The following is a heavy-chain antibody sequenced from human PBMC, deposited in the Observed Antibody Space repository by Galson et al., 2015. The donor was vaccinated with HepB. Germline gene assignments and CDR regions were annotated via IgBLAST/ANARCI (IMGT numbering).Heavy chain of an antibody. CDR2: IWYDGSNK. J-gene: IGHJ4*02. CDR1: GFTFSSYG. Sequence: SLRLSCAASGFTFSSYGMHWVRQAPGKGLEWVAVIWYDGSNKYYADSVKGRFTISRDNSKNTLYLQMNSLRAEDTAVYYCARDSRPSGYDLGDFDYWGQGTLVTVSS. D-gene: IGHD5-12*01. V-gene: IGHV3-33*01. CDR3: ARDSRPSGYDLGDFDY.